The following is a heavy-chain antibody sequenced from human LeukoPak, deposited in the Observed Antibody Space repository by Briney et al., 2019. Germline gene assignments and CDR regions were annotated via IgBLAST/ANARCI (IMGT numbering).Heavy chain of an antibody. CDR3: ARSPPGRTNWNYYDY. V-gene: IGHV3-64*01. D-gene: IGHD1-1*01. J-gene: IGHJ4*02. Sequence: GGSLRLSCAASGFTFSDYAMHWVRQAPGKGLEFVSVIGPIGVYTYYANSVKGRFTISRDNSKSTVFLQMGSLRDEDMAVYYCARSPPGRTNWNYYDYWGRGTLVTVSS. CDR1: GFTFSDYA. CDR2: IGPIGVYT.